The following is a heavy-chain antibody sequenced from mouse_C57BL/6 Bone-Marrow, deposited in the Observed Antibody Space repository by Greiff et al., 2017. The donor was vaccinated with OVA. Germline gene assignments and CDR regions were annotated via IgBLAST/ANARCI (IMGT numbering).Heavy chain of an antibody. CDR2: TYPGNSDT. J-gene: IGHJ2*01. CDR3: TGHYYGSSYDDD. V-gene: IGHV1-5*01. Sequence: EVQLQQSGTVLARPGASVKMSCTTSGYTFTSYWMHWVKQRPGQGLEWIGATYPGNSDTSYNQKFKGKAKLTAVTSASTAYMELSSLTNEDSAVYYCTGHYYGSSYDDDWGQGTTLTVSS. CDR1: GYTFTSYW. D-gene: IGHD1-1*01.